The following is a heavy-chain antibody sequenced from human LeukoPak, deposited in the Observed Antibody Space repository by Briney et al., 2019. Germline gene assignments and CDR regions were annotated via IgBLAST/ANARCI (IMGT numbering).Heavy chain of an antibody. CDR1: GASIISTSHY. D-gene: IGHD2/OR15-2a*01. CDR3: ARSTTIPYHAFDI. J-gene: IGHJ3*02. V-gene: IGHV4-39*01. CDR2: IYYSGDT. Sequence: SETLSLTCTVSGASIISTSHYWGWIRQPPGKGLEWIGSIYYSGDTYYNPSLKSRVTMSVDTSKNQFSLKLNSVTAGDTPVYYCARSTTIPYHAFDIWGQGTMVTVSS.